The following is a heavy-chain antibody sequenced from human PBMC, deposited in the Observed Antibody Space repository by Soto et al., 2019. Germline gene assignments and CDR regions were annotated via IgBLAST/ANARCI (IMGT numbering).Heavy chain of an antibody. CDR3: ARAIAVAGYYDYGMDV. D-gene: IGHD6-19*01. J-gene: IGHJ6*02. Sequence: ASVKVSCKASGYTFTSYGISWVRQAPGQGLEWMGWISAYNGNTNYAQKLQGRVTMTTDTSTSTAYMELRSLRSDDTAVYYCARAIAVAGYYDYGMDVWGQGTTVTVSS. V-gene: IGHV1-18*01. CDR2: ISAYNGNT. CDR1: GYTFTSYG.